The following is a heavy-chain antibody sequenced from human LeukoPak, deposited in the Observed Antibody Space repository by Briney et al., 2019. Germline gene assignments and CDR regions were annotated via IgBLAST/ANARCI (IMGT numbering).Heavy chain of an antibody. CDR3: ARDEEYNGNYGPDY. CDR2: ISDSGGRT. CDR1: GITLSNYG. Sequence: GGSLRLSCAVSGITLSNYGMSWVRQAPGKGLEWVAGISDSGGRTNYADSVKGRFTISRDNPKNTPHLQMNSLRAEDTAVYYCARDEEYNGNYGPDYWGQGTLVTVSS. D-gene: IGHD4-11*01. V-gene: IGHV3-23*01. J-gene: IGHJ4*02.